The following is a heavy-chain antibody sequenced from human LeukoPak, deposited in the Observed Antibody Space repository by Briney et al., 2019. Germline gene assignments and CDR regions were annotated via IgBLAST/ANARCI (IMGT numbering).Heavy chain of an antibody. D-gene: IGHD6-19*01. CDR2: ISAYNGNT. V-gene: IGHV1-18*04. CDR1: GYTFTGYY. Sequence: ASVKVSCKASGYTFTGYYMHWVRQAPGQGLEWMGWISAYNGNTNYAQKLQGRVTMTTDTSTSTAYMELRSLRSDDTAVYYCARVYSSGWYMDYWGQGTLVTVSS. J-gene: IGHJ4*02. CDR3: ARVYSSGWYMDY.